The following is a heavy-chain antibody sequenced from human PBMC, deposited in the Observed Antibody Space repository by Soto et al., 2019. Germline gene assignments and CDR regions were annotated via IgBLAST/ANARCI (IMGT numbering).Heavy chain of an antibody. J-gene: IGHJ2*01. CDR3: AHTLGLEVAGPCRFAL. CDR2: IIPLFGTA. Sequence: QVQLVQSGAEVKKPGSSVKVSCKASGGTFSSYAISWVRQAPGQGLEWMGGIIPLFGTANYAQKFQGRVTITADEATRTADRELSSLTSEATAVYYGAHTLGLEVAGPCRFALWGRGTLVTVSS. CDR1: GGTFSSYA. D-gene: IGHD6-19*01. V-gene: IGHV1-69*12.